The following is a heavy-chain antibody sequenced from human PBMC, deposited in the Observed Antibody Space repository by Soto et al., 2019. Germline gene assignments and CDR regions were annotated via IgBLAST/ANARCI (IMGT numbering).Heavy chain of an antibody. Sequence: APVKVSCKASGYTFTSYGISWVRQAPGQGLEWMGWISAYNGNTNYAQKLQGRVTMTTDTSTSTAYMELRSLRSDDTAVYYCAREPSGSYFGRRYYFDYWGQGTLVTVSS. CDR3: AREPSGSYFGRRYYFDY. D-gene: IGHD1-26*01. CDR2: ISAYNGNT. V-gene: IGHV1-18*01. J-gene: IGHJ4*02. CDR1: GYTFTSYG.